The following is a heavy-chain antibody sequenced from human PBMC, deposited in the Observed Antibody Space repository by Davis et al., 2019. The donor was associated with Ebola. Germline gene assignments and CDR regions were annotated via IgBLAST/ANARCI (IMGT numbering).Heavy chain of an antibody. CDR1: GSDFTDYS. CDR3: ARDRPEAVAGLDH. J-gene: IGHJ4*02. D-gene: IGHD6-19*01. CDR2: ITASSIYI. Sequence: PGGSLRFSCTGSGSDFTDYSMNWVRQAPGKGLEWVASITASSIYIFYGDSVRGRFTVSRDNARTSLYLQMNALRVEDTAVYYCARDRPEAVAGLDHWGQGTLVTVSS. V-gene: IGHV3-21*01.